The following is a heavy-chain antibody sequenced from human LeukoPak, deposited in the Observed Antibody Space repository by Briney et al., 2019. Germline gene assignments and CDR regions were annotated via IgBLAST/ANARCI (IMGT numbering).Heavy chain of an antibody. D-gene: IGHD3-9*01. CDR3: AREREWTYYDILTGYSDPHSKNAFDI. CDR1: GCTFTGYY. CDR2: INPNSGGT. J-gene: IGHJ3*02. Sequence: ASVKVSCKASGCTFTGYYMHWVRQAPGQGLEWMGWINPNSGGTNYAQKFQGRVTMTRDTSISTAYMELRSLRSDDTAVYYCAREREWTYYDILTGYSDPHSKNAFDIWGQGTMVTVSS. V-gene: IGHV1-2*02.